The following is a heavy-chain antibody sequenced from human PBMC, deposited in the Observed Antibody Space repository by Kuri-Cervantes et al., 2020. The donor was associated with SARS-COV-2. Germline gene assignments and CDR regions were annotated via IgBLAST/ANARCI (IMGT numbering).Heavy chain of an antibody. CDR3: AKETGAAGSSWMSYFDN. Sequence: GESLKISCAVSGLSINNYGMHWVRQAPGKGLEWLAVISTDGTITHYADSVKGRFTISRDNSKSTLYLEMNSLRDEDTGVYYCAKETGAAGSSWMSYFDNWGLGTQVTVSS. V-gene: IGHV3-30*18. J-gene: IGHJ4*02. D-gene: IGHD6-13*01. CDR1: GLSINNYG. CDR2: ISTDGTIT.